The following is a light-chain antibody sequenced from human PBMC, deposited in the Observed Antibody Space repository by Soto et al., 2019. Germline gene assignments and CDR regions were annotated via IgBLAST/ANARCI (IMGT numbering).Light chain of an antibody. V-gene: IGKV3-20*01. J-gene: IGKJ4*01. CDR2: DAS. CDR1: QSVSSNY. CDR3: YQFGKAPLT. Sequence: EIVLTQSPDILSLSPGERATLSCRASQSVSSNYSVWFQQKPGQAPRLVIYDASTRATGIPDRFSGSGSGTDFTLTISGLEPEDFAVYYCYQFGKAPLTFGGGTKVEIK.